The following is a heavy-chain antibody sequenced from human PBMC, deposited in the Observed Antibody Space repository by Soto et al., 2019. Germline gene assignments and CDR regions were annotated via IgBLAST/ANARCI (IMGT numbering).Heavy chain of an antibody. CDR1: GFTFDDYA. V-gene: IGHV3-9*01. J-gene: IGHJ4*02. Sequence: EVQLVESGGGLVQPGRSLRLSCAASGFTFDDYAMHWVRQAPGKGLEWVSGISWNSGSIGYADSVKGRFTISRDNAKNSLHLQMNSLRAEDTALYYCAKDIGPYGSGSYFHYWGQGTLVTVSS. CDR3: AKDIGPYGSGSYFHY. D-gene: IGHD3-10*01. CDR2: ISWNSGSI.